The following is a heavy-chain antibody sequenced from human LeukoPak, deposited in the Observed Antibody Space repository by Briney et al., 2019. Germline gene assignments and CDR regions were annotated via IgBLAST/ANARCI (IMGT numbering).Heavy chain of an antibody. Sequence: PSETLSLTCTFSGGSISSYYWSWIRQPAGKGLEWIGRIYTSGSTNYNPSLKSRVTMSVDTSKNQFSLKLSSVTAADTAVYYCARVRDSSGWTIIDYWGQGTLVTFSS. CDR1: GGSISSYY. J-gene: IGHJ4*02. V-gene: IGHV4-4*07. CDR2: IYTSGST. D-gene: IGHD6-19*01. CDR3: ARVRDSSGWTIIDY.